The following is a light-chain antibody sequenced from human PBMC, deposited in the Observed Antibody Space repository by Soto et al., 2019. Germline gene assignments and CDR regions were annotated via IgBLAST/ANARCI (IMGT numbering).Light chain of an antibody. J-gene: IGLJ2*01. V-gene: IGLV2-8*01. CDR3: SSFAGSNTDVV. CDR1: SSDVGGYDY. Sequence: QSALTQPPSASGSPGQSVTISCTGTSSDVGGYDYVSWYQQHPDKAPKLMIYEVNKRPSGVPDRFSGSKSGNTASLTVSGLQADDEADYYCSSFAGSNTDVVFGGGTKLTVL. CDR2: EVN.